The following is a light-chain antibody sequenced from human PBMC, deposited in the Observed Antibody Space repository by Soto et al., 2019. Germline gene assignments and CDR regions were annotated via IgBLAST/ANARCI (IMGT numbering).Light chain of an antibody. J-gene: IGKJ2*01. V-gene: IGKV1-33*01. Sequence: DIQMTQSPSSLSASVGDRVTITCQASQDISNYLNWYQQKPGKAPKLLIYDASNLERGVPSRFSGSGSGTDFSLTVDSLQPEDTATYYCQQYDHPPYTFGQGTNLEIK. CDR3: QQYDHPPYT. CDR1: QDISNY. CDR2: DAS.